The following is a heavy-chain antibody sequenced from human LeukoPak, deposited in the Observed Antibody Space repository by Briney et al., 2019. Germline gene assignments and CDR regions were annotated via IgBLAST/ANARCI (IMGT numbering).Heavy chain of an antibody. J-gene: IGHJ4*02. CDR3: ARGSYSSLYMDY. Sequence: SETLSLTCTVSGGSLSRYYWSWIRQPPGKGLEWIGYIYYSGSTNYNPSLKSRVTISIETSKNQFSLKLSSVTAADTAVYYCARGSYSSLYMDYWGQGTLVTVSS. V-gene: IGHV4-59*01. CDR1: GGSLSRYY. D-gene: IGHD6-13*01. CDR2: IYYSGST.